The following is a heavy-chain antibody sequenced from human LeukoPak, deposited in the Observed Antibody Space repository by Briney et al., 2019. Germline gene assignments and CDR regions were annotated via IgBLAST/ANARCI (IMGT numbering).Heavy chain of an antibody. D-gene: IGHD6-13*01. J-gene: IGHJ6*03. CDR1: GGSFSGYY. CDR2: INHSGST. Sequence: SETLSLTCAVYGGSFSGYYWSWIRQPPGKGLEWIGEINHSGSTNYNPSPKSRVTISVDTSKNQFSLKLSSVTAADTAVYYCARGGHSSSWTYYYYYYYMDVWGKGTTVTVSS. V-gene: IGHV4-34*01. CDR3: ARGGHSSSWTYYYYYYYMDV.